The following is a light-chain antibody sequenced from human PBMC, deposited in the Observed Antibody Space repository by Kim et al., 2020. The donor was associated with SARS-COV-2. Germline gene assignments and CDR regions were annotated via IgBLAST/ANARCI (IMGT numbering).Light chain of an antibody. CDR3: AAWDASLKGYV. V-gene: IGLV1-44*01. CDR1: TSNIGSNA. J-gene: IGLJ1*01. CDR2: ANN. Sequence: QSVLTQPPSASGTPGQRVTISCSGSTSNIGSNAVNWYQHLPGTAPKLLIYANNQRPSGVPDRFSGSKSGTSASLAISGLQSEDEAHYYCAAWDASLKGYVFGTGTKVTVL.